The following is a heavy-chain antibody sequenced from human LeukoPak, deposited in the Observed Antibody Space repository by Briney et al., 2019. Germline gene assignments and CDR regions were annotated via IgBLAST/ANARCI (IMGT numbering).Heavy chain of an antibody. CDR3: ARDLLHYYGSGSSP. CDR1: GGSFSGYY. V-gene: IGHV4-34*01. Sequence: SETLSLTCAVYGGSFSGYYWSWIRQPPGKGLEWIGEINHSGSTNYNPSLKSRVTISVDTSKNQFSLKLSSVTAADTAVYYCARDLLHYYGSGSSPWGQGTLVTVSS. J-gene: IGHJ5*02. D-gene: IGHD3-10*01. CDR2: INHSGST.